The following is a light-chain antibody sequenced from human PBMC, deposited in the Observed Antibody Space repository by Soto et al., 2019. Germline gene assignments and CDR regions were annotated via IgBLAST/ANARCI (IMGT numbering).Light chain of an antibody. V-gene: IGKV3-15*01. CDR2: DTS. CDR1: QSVSSSY. J-gene: IGKJ5*01. Sequence: EIVLTQSPGTLSLSPWEIATLSCRASQSVSSSYLAWYQQKPGQAPRLLIYDTSTRATGIPARFSGSGSGTDFTLTISSLQSEDYAVYYRQQYNNRPITFGQGTRLEIK. CDR3: QQYNNRPIT.